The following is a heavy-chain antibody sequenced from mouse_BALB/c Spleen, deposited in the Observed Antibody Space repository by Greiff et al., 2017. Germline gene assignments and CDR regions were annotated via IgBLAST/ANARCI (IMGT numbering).Heavy chain of an antibody. D-gene: IGHD2-14*01. CDR3: AREGRYDGAWFAY. CDR2: ISSGSSTI. V-gene: IGHV5-17*02. J-gene: IGHJ3*01. Sequence: EVMLVESGGGLVKPGGSLKLSCAASGFTFSSFGMHWVRQAPEKGLEWVAYISSGSSTIYYADTVKGRFTISRDNPKNTLFLQMTSLRSEDTAMYYCAREGRYDGAWFAYWGQGTLVTVSA. CDR1: GFTFSSFG.